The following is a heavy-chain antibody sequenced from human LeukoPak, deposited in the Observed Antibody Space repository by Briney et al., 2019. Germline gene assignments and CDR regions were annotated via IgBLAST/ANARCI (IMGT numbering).Heavy chain of an antibody. CDR3: ARDCGGDSYLGAFDI. CDR2: IYYSGTT. CDR1: GGSISSSNYY. J-gene: IGHJ3*02. Sequence: ASETLSLTCTVSGGSISSSNYYWGWIRQPPGKGLEWIGSIYYSGTTYYNPSLKSRVTISLDTSKNQFSLKLNSVTAADTAVYFCARDCGGDSYLGAFDIWGQGTMVTVSS. V-gene: IGHV4-39*07. D-gene: IGHD2-21*02.